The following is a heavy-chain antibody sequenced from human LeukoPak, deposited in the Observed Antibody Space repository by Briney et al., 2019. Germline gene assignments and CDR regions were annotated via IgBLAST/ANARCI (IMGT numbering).Heavy chain of an antibody. CDR1: GFTFDDYA. CDR2: ISWNSGSI. CDR3: AKAQVVSADYYYYGMDV. Sequence: GGSLRLSCAASGFTFDDYAMHWVRQAPGKGLEWVSGISWNSGSIGYADSVKGRFTISRDNAKNSLYLQMNSLRAEDTALYYCAKAQVVSADYYYYGMDVWGQGTTVTVSS. D-gene: IGHD2-21*01. V-gene: IGHV3-9*01. J-gene: IGHJ6*02.